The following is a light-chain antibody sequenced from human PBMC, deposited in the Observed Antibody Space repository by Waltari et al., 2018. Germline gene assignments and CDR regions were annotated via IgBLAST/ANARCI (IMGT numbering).Light chain of an antibody. Sequence: QSVLSQPPSASGTPGQRVTISCAGRASNIGNNVVNWYQQVPGKAPKLLIYRSALRPSGVPARFSASKSVTSASLAISGLQSEDEADYYCAAWDDSLNGHWVFGGGTKVTV. CDR3: AAWDDSLNGHWV. V-gene: IGLV1-44*01. CDR1: ASNIGNNV. CDR2: RSA. J-gene: IGLJ3*02.